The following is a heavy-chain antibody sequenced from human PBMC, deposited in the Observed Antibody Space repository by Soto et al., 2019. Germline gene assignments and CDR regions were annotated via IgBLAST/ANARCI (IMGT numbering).Heavy chain of an antibody. CDR2: IYHSGST. J-gene: IGHJ4*02. D-gene: IGHD6-13*01. V-gene: IGHV4-30-2*01. CDR1: GGSISSGGYS. CDR3: ARHRTAAAALDY. Sequence: SETLSLTCAVSGGSISSGGYSWSWIRQPPGKGLEWIGYIYHSGSTYYNPSLKSRVTISVDTSKNQFSLKLSSVTAADTAVYYCARHRTAAAALDYWGQGTLVTVSS.